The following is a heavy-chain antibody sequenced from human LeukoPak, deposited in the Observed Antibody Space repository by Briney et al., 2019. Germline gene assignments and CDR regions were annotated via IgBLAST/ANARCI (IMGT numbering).Heavy chain of an antibody. D-gene: IGHD3-10*01. CDR3: ARDYGSGSSRFDY. Sequence: ASVKVSCKASGFTFTRDGFSWVRQAPGQGLEWMGWISAYNGHTNYAQNLQDRVTMTTDTSTSTAYMEPRSLRSDDTAVYYCARDYGSGSSRFDYWGQGTLVTVSS. J-gene: IGHJ4*02. CDR2: ISAYNGHT. V-gene: IGHV1-18*01. CDR1: GFTFTRDG.